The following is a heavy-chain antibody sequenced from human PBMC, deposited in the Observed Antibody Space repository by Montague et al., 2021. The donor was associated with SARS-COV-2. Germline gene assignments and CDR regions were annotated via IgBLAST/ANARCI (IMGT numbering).Heavy chain of an antibody. V-gene: IGHV6-1*01. D-gene: IGHD6-19*01. CDR3: VRYSGWFYFDF. CDR1: GDSVSSNSVA. Sequence: CAISGDSVSSNSVAWSWIRQYPSRGLGWLGRTYYRSKWYSDYAXXVRGRLTVNPDASKNEFSLELNYVTPEDTAVYYCVRYSGWFYFDFWGQGTLATVSS. J-gene: IGHJ4*02. CDR2: TYYRSKWYS.